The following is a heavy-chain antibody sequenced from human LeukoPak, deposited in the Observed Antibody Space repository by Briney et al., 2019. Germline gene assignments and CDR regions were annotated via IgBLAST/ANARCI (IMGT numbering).Heavy chain of an antibody. Sequence: SETLSLTCAVSGYSISSGYYWGWIRQPPGKGLEWIGSIYHSGSTFYNPSLKSRVTISVDTSKNQFSLKLTSVTAADTAVYYCARLMSTIDSWGQGTLVTVSS. J-gene: IGHJ4*02. V-gene: IGHV4-38-2*01. D-gene: IGHD5-24*01. CDR3: ARLMSTIDS. CDR2: IYHSGST. CDR1: GYSISSGYY.